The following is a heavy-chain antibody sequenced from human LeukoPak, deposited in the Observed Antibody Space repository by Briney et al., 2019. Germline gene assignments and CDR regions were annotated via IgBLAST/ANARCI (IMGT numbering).Heavy chain of an antibody. V-gene: IGHV4-61*02. CDR3: AKITIFGVVSYDAFDI. CDR2: IYTSGST. J-gene: IGHJ3*02. D-gene: IGHD3-3*01. Sequence: PSETLSLTCTVSGGSISSGSYYWSWIRQPAGKGLEWIGRIYTSGSTNYNPSLKSRVTISVDTSKNQFSLKLSSVTAADTAVYYCAKITIFGVVSYDAFDIWGQGPMVTVSS. CDR1: GGSISSGSYY.